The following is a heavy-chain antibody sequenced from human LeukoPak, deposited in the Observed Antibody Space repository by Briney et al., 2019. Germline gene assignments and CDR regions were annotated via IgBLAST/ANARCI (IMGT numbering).Heavy chain of an antibody. CDR1: GFTFSSYE. CDR3: ARDIDSSGLDAFDI. D-gene: IGHD3-22*01. CDR2: ITSSGSTV. Sequence: GSLRLSCAASGFTFSSYEMNWVRQAPGKGLEWVSYITSSGSTVYYADPVKGRFTISRDNARRSLYLQMNGLRAEDTAVYYCARDIDSSGLDAFDIWGQGTMVTVSS. V-gene: IGHV3-48*03. J-gene: IGHJ3*02.